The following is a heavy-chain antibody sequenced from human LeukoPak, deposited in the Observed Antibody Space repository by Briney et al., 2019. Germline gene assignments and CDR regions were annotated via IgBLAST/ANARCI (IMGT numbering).Heavy chain of an antibody. D-gene: IGHD2-2*01. Sequence: GGSLRLSCAASAFTISASGMSWVRQTSGKGLEWISYISSSGTIIYYADSVKGRFTISRDSAKNSLFLQMNSLRAEATAVYYCARDSRSHCSSTACYGPYFDSWGQGTLVTVSS. CDR1: AFTISASG. J-gene: IGHJ4*02. V-gene: IGHV3-48*01. CDR3: ARDSRSHCSSTACYGPYFDS. CDR2: ISSSGTII.